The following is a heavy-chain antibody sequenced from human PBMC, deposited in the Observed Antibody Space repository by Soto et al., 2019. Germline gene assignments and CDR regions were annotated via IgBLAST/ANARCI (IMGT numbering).Heavy chain of an antibody. CDR3: ARLHFRVVVPAARWFDP. J-gene: IGHJ5*02. Sequence: GESLKISCKGSGCSFTSYWIGWVRQMPGKGLEWMGIIYPGDSDTRYSPSFQGQVTISADKSISTAYLQWSSLKASDTAMYYCARLHFRVVVPAARWFDPWGQGTLVTVSS. D-gene: IGHD2-2*01. CDR2: IYPGDSDT. V-gene: IGHV5-51*01. CDR1: GCSFTSYW.